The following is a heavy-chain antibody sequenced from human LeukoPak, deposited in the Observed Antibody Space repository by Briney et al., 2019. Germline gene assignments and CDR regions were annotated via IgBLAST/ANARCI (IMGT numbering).Heavy chain of an antibody. CDR3: ARVRDTAMGSVHYYYMDV. Sequence: SETLSLTCTVSGGSIGSYYWSWIRQPPGKGLEWIGYIYYSGSTNYNPSLKRRVTISVDTSKNQFSLKLRSVTAADTAVYYCARVRDTAMGSVHYYYMDVWGKGTTVTVSS. CDR1: GGSIGSYY. CDR2: IYYSGST. D-gene: IGHD5-18*01. V-gene: IGHV4-59*01. J-gene: IGHJ6*03.